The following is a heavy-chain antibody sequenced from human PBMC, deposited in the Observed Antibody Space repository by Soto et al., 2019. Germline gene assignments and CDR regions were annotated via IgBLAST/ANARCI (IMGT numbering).Heavy chain of an antibody. V-gene: IGHV1-3*01. CDR1: GYTFTSYA. CDR3: AKNRGRVTTSWHFDY. Sequence: ASVKVSCKASGYTFTSYAMHWVRQAPGQRLEWMGWINAGNGNIKYSQKFQGRITITRDTSASTAYMELSSLRGEDTAVYYCAKNRGRVTTSWHFDYWGQGTLVTVSS. CDR2: INAGNGNI. D-gene: IGHD4-17*01. J-gene: IGHJ4*02.